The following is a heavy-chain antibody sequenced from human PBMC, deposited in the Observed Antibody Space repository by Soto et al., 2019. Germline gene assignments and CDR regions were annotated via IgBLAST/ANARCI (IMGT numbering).Heavy chain of an antibody. D-gene: IGHD3-3*01. Sequence: ASVKVSCKASGYTFTSYGISWVRQAPGQGLEWMGWISAYNGKTNYAQKLQGRVTMTTDTSKSKAYMELRSLRSDDTAVYYCARERRIERFLDWLLRDYWGQGNLVTLSS. CDR2: ISAYNGKT. CDR1: GYTFTSYG. CDR3: ARERRIERFLDWLLRDY. J-gene: IGHJ4*02. V-gene: IGHV1-18*01.